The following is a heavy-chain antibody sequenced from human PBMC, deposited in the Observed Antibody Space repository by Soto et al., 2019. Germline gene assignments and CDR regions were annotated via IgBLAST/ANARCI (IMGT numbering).Heavy chain of an antibody. CDR1: GFTFSDHY. Sequence: EVQLVESGGGLVQPGGSLRLSCAASGFTFSDHYMDWVRQAPAKGLEWVVRTRNRANGYTTECAASVKGRLTISRDDSKNSLYLQMNRLQIEDTAVYYCARAFYGSGSYSLDYWGQGALVTVSS. J-gene: IGHJ4*02. D-gene: IGHD3-10*01. CDR3: ARAFYGSGSYSLDY. CDR2: TRNRANGYTT. V-gene: IGHV3-72*01.